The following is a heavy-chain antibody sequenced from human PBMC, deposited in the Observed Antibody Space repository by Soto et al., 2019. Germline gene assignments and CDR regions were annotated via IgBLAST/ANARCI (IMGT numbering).Heavy chain of an antibody. CDR2: IHHTGNT. D-gene: IGHD5-18*01. Sequence: SETLSLTCGVSSGSVAIFNWGSWGRQPPGKGLEWIGEIHHTGNTNYNPSLQSRVTISIAKSRNQFSLNLKSVTAADTAVYYCARSRGYGFAQRFFDFWGQGTLVTVSS. V-gene: IGHV4-4*02. CDR1: SGSVAIFNW. CDR3: ARSRGYGFAQRFFDF. J-gene: IGHJ4*02.